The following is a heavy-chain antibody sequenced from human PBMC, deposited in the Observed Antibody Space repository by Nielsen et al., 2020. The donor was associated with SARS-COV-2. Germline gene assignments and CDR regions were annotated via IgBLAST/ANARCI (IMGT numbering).Heavy chain of an antibody. D-gene: IGHD3-22*01. CDR3: ARVRITMIVVVTVFDY. CDR1: GGSISSGGYY. V-gene: IGHV4-31*03. CDR2: IYYSGST. J-gene: IGHJ4*02. Sequence: SETLSLTCTVSGGSISSGGYYWSWIRQHPGKGLEWIGYIYYSGSTYYNPSLKSRVTISVDTSKNQFSLKLSSVTAADTAVYYCARVRITMIVVVTVFDYWDQGTLVTVSS.